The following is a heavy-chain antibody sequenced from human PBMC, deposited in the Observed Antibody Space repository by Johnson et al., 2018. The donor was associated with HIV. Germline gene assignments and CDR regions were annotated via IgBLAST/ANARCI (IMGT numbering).Heavy chain of an antibody. CDR2: ISYDGSNK. J-gene: IGHJ3*02. Sequence: QVQLVESGGGLVQPGGSLRLSCAASGFTFSSYAMHWVRQAPGKGLEWVAVISYDGSNKYYADSVKGRFTISRDSSKNTLYLQMNSLRAEDTAGYYCAKRFHSYGYAGAFDIWGQGTMVTVSS. V-gene: IGHV3-30-3*02. CDR1: GFTFSSYA. D-gene: IGHD5-18*01. CDR3: AKRFHSYGYAGAFDI.